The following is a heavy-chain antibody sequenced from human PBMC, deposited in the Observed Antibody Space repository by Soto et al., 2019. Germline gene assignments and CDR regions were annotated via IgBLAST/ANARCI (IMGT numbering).Heavy chain of an antibody. CDR2: INHSGST. Sequence: SETLSLTCAVYGGSFSGYYWSWIRQPPGKGLEWIGEINHSGSTNYNPSLKSRVTISVDTSKNQFSLKLSSVTAADTAVYYCARGGAARLDYYYGMDVWGQGTTVTVSS. J-gene: IGHJ6*02. CDR1: GGSFSGYY. CDR3: ARGGAARLDYYYGMDV. V-gene: IGHV4-34*01. D-gene: IGHD6-6*01.